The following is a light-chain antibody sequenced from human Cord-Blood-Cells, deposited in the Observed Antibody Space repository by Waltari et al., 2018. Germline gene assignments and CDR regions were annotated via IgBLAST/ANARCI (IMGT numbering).Light chain of an antibody. CDR3: QSYDSSLSGYWV. Sequence: QSVLTQPPSVSGAPGQRVTISCTGSSSNIGAGYAVHWHQQLPGTAPKPLIYGNSNRPSGVPDRFSGSKSGTSASLAITGLQAEDEADYYCQSYDSSLSGYWVFGGGTKLTVL. CDR1: SSNIGAGYA. CDR2: GNS. J-gene: IGLJ3*02. V-gene: IGLV1-40*01.